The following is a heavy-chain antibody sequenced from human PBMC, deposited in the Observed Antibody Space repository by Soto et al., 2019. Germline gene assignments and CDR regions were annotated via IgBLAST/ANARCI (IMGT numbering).Heavy chain of an antibody. V-gene: IGHV3-23*01. J-gene: IGHJ4*02. CDR3: ARSSSSWPHY. CDR1: GFTFTAHA. CDR2: ISDTGGGT. D-gene: IGHD2-2*01. Sequence: GGSLRLSCSTSGFTFTAHAMSWVRQAPGKGLEWVSGISDTGGGTYYADSVKGRFTISRDTSKNTLYLQMDSLRAEDTAVYYCARSSSSWPHYWGQGTLVTVSS.